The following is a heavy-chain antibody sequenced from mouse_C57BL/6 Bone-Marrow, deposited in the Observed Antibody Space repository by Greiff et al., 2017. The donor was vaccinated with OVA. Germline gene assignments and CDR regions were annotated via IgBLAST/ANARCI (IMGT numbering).Heavy chain of an antibody. CDR2: IYPRDGST. CDR3: ASPPDSSGYVDYAMDY. D-gene: IGHD3-2*02. J-gene: IGHJ4*01. V-gene: IGHV1-78*01. Sequence: QVQLKEPDAELVKPGASVKISCKVSGYTFTDHTIHWMKQRPEQGLEWIGYIYPRDGSTKYNEKFKGKATLTADKSSSTAYMQLNSLTSEDSAVYFCASPPDSSGYVDYAMDYWGQGTSVTVSS. CDR1: GYTFTDHT.